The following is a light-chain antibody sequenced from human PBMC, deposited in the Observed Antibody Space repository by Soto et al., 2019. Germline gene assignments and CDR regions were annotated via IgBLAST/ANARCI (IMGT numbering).Light chain of an antibody. CDR1: SSNIGNNY. Sequence: QSVLTQPPSASGTPGQRVAISCSGNSSNIGNNYVYWYQQFPGMAPKLIIYSDRQRPPGVPDRFSGSKSGTSASLAIRGLRSEDEADYHCASRDETLGGPVFGGGTKLTVL. CDR3: ASRDETLGGPV. J-gene: IGLJ3*02. V-gene: IGLV1-47*02. CDR2: SDR.